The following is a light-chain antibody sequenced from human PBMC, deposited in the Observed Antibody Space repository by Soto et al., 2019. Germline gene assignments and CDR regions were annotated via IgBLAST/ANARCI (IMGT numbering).Light chain of an antibody. CDR3: QQRSTWPPWT. Sequence: EIGLTQSPDTLSVSPGDGATLSCRASQTVKDHLAWYHPKPGQSPRLLIYDASNRATGIPARFNGSGSGTGFTLTIASLEPEDFAVYYCQQRSTWPPWTFGLGTKVEIK. CDR2: DAS. V-gene: IGKV3-11*01. CDR1: QTVKDH. J-gene: IGKJ1*01.